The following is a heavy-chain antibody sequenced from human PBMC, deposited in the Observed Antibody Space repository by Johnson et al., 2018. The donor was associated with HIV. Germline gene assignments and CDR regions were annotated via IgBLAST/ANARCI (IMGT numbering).Heavy chain of an antibody. CDR1: GFTFSSYW. CDR3: ARDQSNGWNRGAFDI. V-gene: IGHV3-7*05. D-gene: IGHD6-19*01. Sequence: VQLVESGGGLVQPGGSMRLSCAASGFTFSSYWMSWVRQAPGKGLEWVANIKQDGSEKYYVDSVKGRFTISRDNAKNSLYLQMNSLSAEDTAVYYCARDQSNGWNRGAFDIWGQGTVVTVSS. J-gene: IGHJ3*02. CDR2: IKQDGSEK.